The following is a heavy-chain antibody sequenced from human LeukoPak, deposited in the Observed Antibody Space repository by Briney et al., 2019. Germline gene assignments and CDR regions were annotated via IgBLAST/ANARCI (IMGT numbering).Heavy chain of an antibody. V-gene: IGHV1-2*02. D-gene: IGHD3-3*01. CDR1: GYTFTGYY. CDR3: ARDQTYYDFWSGYPSYYFDY. J-gene: IGHJ4*02. CDR2: INPNSGDT. Sequence: ASVKVSCKASGYTFTGYYMHWVRQAPGQGLEWMGWINPNSGDTNYAQKFQGRATMTRDTSISTAYMELSRLRSDDTAVYYCARDQTYYDFWSGYPSYYFDYWGQGTLVTVSS.